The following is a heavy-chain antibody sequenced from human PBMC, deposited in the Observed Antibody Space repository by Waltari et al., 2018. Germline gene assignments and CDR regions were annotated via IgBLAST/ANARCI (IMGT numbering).Heavy chain of an antibody. V-gene: IGHV4-59*01. D-gene: IGHD6-6*01. J-gene: IGHJ3*02. Sequence: QVQLQESGPGLVKPSETLSLTCTVSGGSISSYYWSWIRQPPGQGLEWIGYIYYSGSTNYNPSLKSRVTISVDTSKNQFSLKLSSVTAADTAVYYCARARSSYSSSSKAFDIWGQGTMVTVSS. CDR2: IYYSGST. CDR3: ARARSSYSSSSKAFDI. CDR1: GGSISSYY.